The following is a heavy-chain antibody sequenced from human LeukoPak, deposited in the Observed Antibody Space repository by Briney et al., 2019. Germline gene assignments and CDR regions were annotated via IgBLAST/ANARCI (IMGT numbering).Heavy chain of an antibody. CDR3: AREFGSGSYYYDY. D-gene: IGHD3-10*01. Sequence: PGGSLRLSCAASGFTFGSYDMKWVRQAPGKGLEWVSAISASGGLPYYADSVKGRFTISRDNFKNTLYLQMNSLRTEDTAVYYCAREFGSGSYYYDYWGQGTLVTVSS. CDR2: ISASGGLP. V-gene: IGHV3-23*01. CDR1: GFTFGSYD. J-gene: IGHJ4*02.